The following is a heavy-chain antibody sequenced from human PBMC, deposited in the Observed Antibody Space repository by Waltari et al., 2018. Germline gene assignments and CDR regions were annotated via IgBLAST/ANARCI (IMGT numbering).Heavy chain of an antibody. CDR1: GFTFSSYA. CDR2: ISYDGSNK. CDR3: AREYYCSGGSCYRGFWDY. Sequence: QVQLVESGGGVVQPGRSLRLSCAASGFTFSSYAMHWVRQAPGKRLEWVAVISYDGSNKYYADSVKGRFTISRDNSKNTLYLQMNSLRAEDTAVYYCAREYYCSGGSCYRGFWDYWGQGTLVTVSS. J-gene: IGHJ4*02. V-gene: IGHV3-30-3*01. D-gene: IGHD2-15*01.